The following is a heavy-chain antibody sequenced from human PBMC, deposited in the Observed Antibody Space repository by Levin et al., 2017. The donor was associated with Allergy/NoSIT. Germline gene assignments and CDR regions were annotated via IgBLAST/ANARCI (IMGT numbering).Heavy chain of an antibody. V-gene: IGHV4-31*03. J-gene: IGHJ4*02. CDR1: GGSISSGGYY. CDR2: IYYSGST. CDR3: ARDRGQYYDSSGYISGFDY. D-gene: IGHD3-22*01. Sequence: SETLSLTCTVSGGSISSGGYYWSWIRQHPGKGLEWIGYIYYSGSTYYNPSLKSRVTISVDTSKNQFSLKLSSVTAADTAVYYCARDRGQYYDSSGYISGFDYWGQGTLVTVSS.